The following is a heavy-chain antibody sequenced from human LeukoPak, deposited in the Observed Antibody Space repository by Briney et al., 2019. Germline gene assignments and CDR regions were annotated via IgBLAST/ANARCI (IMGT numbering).Heavy chain of an antibody. J-gene: IGHJ3*02. CDR2: IYYSGST. D-gene: IGHD5-24*01. Sequence: SETLSLTCTVSGGSISSCYWSWIRQPPGKGLEWIGYIYYSGSTNYSPSLKSRVTISVDTSKNQFSLKLSSVTAADTAVYYCPSQRPARPSRHAFDIWGQGTMVTVSS. CDR3: PSQRPARPSRHAFDI. V-gene: IGHV4-59*01. CDR1: GGSISSCY.